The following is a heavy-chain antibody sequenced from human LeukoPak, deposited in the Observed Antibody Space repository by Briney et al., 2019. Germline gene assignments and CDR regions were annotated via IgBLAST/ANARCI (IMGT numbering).Heavy chain of an antibody. Sequence: AASMKVACKASAGTFSSYAISWVRQAPGQVLEWMGRIIPIFGTANYAQKFQGRGTITTDESTSTAYMELSRLRSEDTAVYYCARARDYSTLYYFDYWGQGTLVTVSS. CDR1: AGTFSSYA. CDR2: IIPIFGTA. D-gene: IGHD4-11*01. J-gene: IGHJ4*02. V-gene: IGHV1-69*05. CDR3: ARARDYSTLYYFDY.